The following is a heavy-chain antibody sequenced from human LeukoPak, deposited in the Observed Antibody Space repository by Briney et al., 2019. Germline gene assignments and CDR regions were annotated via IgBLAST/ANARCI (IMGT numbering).Heavy chain of an antibody. D-gene: IGHD2-2*01. CDR2: INHSGST. CDR1: GITFSNAW. CDR3: AKHGYCSSTSCPSMSGFDP. J-gene: IGHJ5*02. V-gene: IGHV4-34*08. Sequence: GSLRLSCGVSGITFSNAWMTWVRQPPGKGLEWIGEINHSGSTNYNPSLKSRVTISVDTSKNQFSLKLSSVTAADTAVYYCAKHGYCSSTSCPSMSGFDPWGQGTLVTVSS.